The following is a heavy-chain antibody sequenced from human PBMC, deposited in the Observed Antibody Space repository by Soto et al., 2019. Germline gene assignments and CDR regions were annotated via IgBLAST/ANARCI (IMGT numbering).Heavy chain of an antibody. CDR1: GGSISSSSYY. V-gene: IGHV4-39*01. CDR2: IYYSGST. CDR3: ARHGGRGNSSPDWFDP. J-gene: IGHJ5*02. D-gene: IGHD6-13*01. Sequence: SETLSLTCTVSGGSISSSSYYWGWIRQPPGKGLEWIGSIYYSGSTYYNPSLKSRVTISVDTSKNQFSLKLSSVTAADTAVYYCARHGGRGNSSPDWFDPWGQGTLVTVSS.